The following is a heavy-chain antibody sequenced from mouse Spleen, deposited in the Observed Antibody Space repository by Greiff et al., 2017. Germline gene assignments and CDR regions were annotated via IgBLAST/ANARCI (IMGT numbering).Heavy chain of an antibody. V-gene: IGHV5-9*04. CDR3: ARVTDGNFWFAY. Sequence: EVKVVESGGGLVKLGGSLKLSCAASGFTFSSYAMSWVRQTPEKRLEWVATISSGGGNTYYPDSVKGRFTISRDNAKNTLYLQMSSLKSEDTAMYYCARVTDGNFWFAYWGQGTLVTVSA. CDR1: GFTFSSYA. J-gene: IGHJ3*01. CDR2: ISSGGGNT. D-gene: IGHD2-1*01.